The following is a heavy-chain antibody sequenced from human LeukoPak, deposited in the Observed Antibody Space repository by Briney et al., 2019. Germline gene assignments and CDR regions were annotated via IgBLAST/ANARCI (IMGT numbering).Heavy chain of an antibody. CDR2: SRNKVNSYTT. V-gene: IGHV3-72*01. Sequence: GGSLRLSCAASGFTLSDHFMDWVRQAPGQGLEWVGRSRNKVNSYTTEYAASVKGRFTISRDDSKNSLYLQMNSLKTEDTAVYFCVAMLRGVGYWGQGTLVTVSS. CDR1: GFTLSDHF. D-gene: IGHD3-10*01. J-gene: IGHJ4*02. CDR3: VAMLRGVGY.